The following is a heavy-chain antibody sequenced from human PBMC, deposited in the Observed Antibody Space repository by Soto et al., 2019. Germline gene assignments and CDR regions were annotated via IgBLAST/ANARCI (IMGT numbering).Heavy chain of an antibody. CDR3: ARHLTAGDS. CDR1: GYIFTNFY. CDR2: INPTGGST. J-gene: IGHJ4*02. D-gene: IGHD6-13*01. V-gene: IGHV1-46*03. Sequence: QVQLVQSRAEVKKPGASVRVSCQASGYIFTNFYIHWVRQAPGQGLEWMAIINPTGGSTNYAQQFQGRVTVTFDTSTSTVFMDLNSLKYEDTAVYYCARHLTAGDSWGQGTLVIVSS.